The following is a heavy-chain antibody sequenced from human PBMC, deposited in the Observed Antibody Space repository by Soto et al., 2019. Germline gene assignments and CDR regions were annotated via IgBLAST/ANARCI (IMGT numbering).Heavy chain of an antibody. CDR2: INSLGTTT. V-gene: IGHV3-74*01. D-gene: IGHD3-10*01. Sequence: GGSLRLSCAASGFTFSSCWMHWVRQAPGKGLVWVSRINSLGTTTNYADSVKGRFTISRDNAKNTLYLQMNILRAEDTAVYYCARDLVLGSGSYGSWGQGTLVTVSS. CDR3: ARDLVLGSGSYGS. CDR1: GFTFSSCW. J-gene: IGHJ5*02.